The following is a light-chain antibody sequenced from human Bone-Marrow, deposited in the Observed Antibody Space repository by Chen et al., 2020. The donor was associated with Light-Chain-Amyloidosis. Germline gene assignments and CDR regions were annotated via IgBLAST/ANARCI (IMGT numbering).Light chain of an antibody. Sequence: DTQMTQFPSTLSASVGDSVTITCRASQNIRKWVAWYQQKPGKAPNLLIYDASNLESGVPSRFSGSGSGTEFTLTISSLQPDDFATYYCRQYNAFSMYTFGQGTKLEIK. J-gene: IGKJ2*01. V-gene: IGKV1-5*01. CDR3: RQYNAFSMYT. CDR1: QNIRKW. CDR2: DAS.